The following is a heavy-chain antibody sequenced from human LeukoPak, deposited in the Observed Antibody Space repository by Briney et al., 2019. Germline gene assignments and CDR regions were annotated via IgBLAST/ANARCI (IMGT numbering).Heavy chain of an antibody. CDR3: AREGDDYYFDY. CDR1: RFTVSSNY. D-gene: IGHD3-16*01. V-gene: IGHV3-53*01. Sequence: GGSLRLSCAASRFTVSSNYMNWVRQAPGKGLEWVSTIYSGGSTYYADSVKGRFTISRDNAKNTLYLQMNSLRAEDTAVYYCAREGDDYYFDYWGQGTLVTVSS. CDR2: IYSGGST. J-gene: IGHJ4*02.